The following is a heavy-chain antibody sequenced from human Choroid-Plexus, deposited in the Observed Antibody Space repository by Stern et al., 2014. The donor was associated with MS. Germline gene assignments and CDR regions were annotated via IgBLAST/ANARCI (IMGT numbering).Heavy chain of an antibody. J-gene: IGHJ5*02. CDR1: GFTFGSCA. D-gene: IGHD2/OR15-2a*01. CDR3: AKDRQYLTYFFDH. Sequence: VQLLESGGGVVQPGRPLRLSCVASGFTFGSCAMHWVRQAPGQGLEWVAGVSYDGSNKYYAVSVKGRFTIARDNSQNTLYMQMSSLRPEDTAVYYCAKDRQYLTYFFDHWGQGSLVTVSS. V-gene: IGHV3-30*18. CDR2: VSYDGSNK.